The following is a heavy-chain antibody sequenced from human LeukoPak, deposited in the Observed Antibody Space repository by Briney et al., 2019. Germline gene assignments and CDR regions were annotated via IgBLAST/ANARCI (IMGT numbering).Heavy chain of an antibody. J-gene: IGHJ4*02. D-gene: IGHD1-26*01. V-gene: IGHV1-58*02. CDR2: IVVGAGNT. Sequence: SVKVSCKASGSTFTSSAIQWVRQARGQRLEWLGWIVVGAGNTNYAQKFQERVTITRDMSTGTAYLELSSLRSEDTAVYYCAAKKYSGSYWPSPDYWGQGTLVTVSS. CDR3: AAKKYSGSYWPSPDY. CDR1: GSTFTSSA.